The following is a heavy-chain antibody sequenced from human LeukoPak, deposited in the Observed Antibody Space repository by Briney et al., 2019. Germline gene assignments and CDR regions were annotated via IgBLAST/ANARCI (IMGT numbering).Heavy chain of an antibody. J-gene: IGHJ4*02. CDR1: GYTFTSYG. CDR2: ISAYNGNT. D-gene: IGHD2-15*01. CDR3: ARDRGGVVVVAAKAAHFDY. V-gene: IGHV1-18*01. Sequence: ASVKVSCKASGYTFTSYGISWVRQAPGQGLEWMGWISAYNGNTNYAQKLQGRVTMTTDTSTSTAYMELRSLRSDDTAVYYCARDRGGVVVVAAKAAHFDYWGQGTLVTVSS.